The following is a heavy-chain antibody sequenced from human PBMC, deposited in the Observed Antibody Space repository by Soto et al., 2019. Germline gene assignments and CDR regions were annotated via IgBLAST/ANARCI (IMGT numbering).Heavy chain of an antibody. CDR1: GFTFSSYS. D-gene: IGHD3-9*01. V-gene: IGHV3-21*01. CDR3: AGDNGGRFRDWVSTYYYDYMDV. CDR2: ISSSSSYI. Sequence: EVQLVESGGGLVKPGGSLRLSCAASGFTFSSYSMNWVRQAPGKGLEWVSSISSSSSYIYYADSVKGRFTISRDNAKNSLYLQMNSLRAEDTAVYYCAGDNGGRFRDWVSTYYYDYMDVWGKGTTVTVSS. J-gene: IGHJ6*03.